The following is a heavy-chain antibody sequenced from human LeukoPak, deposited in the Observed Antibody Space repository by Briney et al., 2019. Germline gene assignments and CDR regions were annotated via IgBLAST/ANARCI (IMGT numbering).Heavy chain of an antibody. D-gene: IGHD3-3*01. CDR3: ARDEGNYDFWSDYQN. J-gene: IGHJ4*02. V-gene: IGHV1-69*05. CDR2: IIPIFGTA. Sequence: SVKVSCKASGGTFSSYAISWVRQAPGQGLEWMGRIIPIFGTANYAQKFQGRVTITTDESTSIAYMELSSLRSEDTAVYYCARDEGNYDFWSDYQNWGQGTLVTVSS. CDR1: GGTFSSYA.